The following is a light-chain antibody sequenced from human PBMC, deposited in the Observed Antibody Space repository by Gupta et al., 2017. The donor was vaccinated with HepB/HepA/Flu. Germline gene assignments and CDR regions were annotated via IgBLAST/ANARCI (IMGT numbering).Light chain of an antibody. CDR1: QTVRSY. V-gene: IGKV3-11*01. Sequence: EIVSTLSPATLSLSPGERATLACRASQTVRSYLAWYQKKPGQAPRHLIYDASNRAKGITARCSGSGVGTDVTLTIISRELEDSGVYYCKQRSNGHPWITFGQGTRLEIK. J-gene: IGKJ5*01. CDR2: DAS. CDR3: KQRSNGHPWIT.